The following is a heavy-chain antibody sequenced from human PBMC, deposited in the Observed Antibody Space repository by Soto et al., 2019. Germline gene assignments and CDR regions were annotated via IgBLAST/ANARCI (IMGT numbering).Heavy chain of an antibody. J-gene: IGHJ4*02. CDR2: ISYDGSKE. Sequence: QEQMVQSGGGVVQPGRSLRLSCAASRFTFRSYSMHWVRQAPGKGLEWVTSISYDGSKESYADSVKGRFAVSRDNSKNTLYLQMNSLRPEDTAVYYCARYCNGGACYSASLDFWGQGTQVTVSS. D-gene: IGHD2-15*01. V-gene: IGHV3-30*09. CDR1: RFTFRSYS. CDR3: ARYCNGGACYSASLDF.